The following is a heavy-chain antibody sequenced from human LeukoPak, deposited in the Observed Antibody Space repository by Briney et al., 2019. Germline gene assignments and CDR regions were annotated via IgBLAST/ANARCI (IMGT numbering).Heavy chain of an antibody. CDR3: ARDPEKGHYYDSSGYDP. D-gene: IGHD3-22*01. CDR2: INPNSGGT. Sequence: ASVKVSCKASGYTFTGYYMHWVRQAPGQGLEWMGWINPNSGGTNYAQKFQGRVTMTRDTSISTAYMELRSLRSDDTAVYYCARDPEKGHYYDSSGYDPWGQGTLVTVSS. CDR1: GYTFTGYY. J-gene: IGHJ5*02. V-gene: IGHV1-2*02.